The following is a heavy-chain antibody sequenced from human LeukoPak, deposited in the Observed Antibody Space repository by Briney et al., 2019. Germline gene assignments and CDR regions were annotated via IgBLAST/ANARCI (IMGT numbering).Heavy chain of an antibody. CDR1: GFTFSSYG. CDR2: IRYDGTNK. V-gene: IGHV3-30*02. J-gene: IGHJ4*02. Sequence: GGSLRLSCAASGFTFSSYGMHWVRQAPGKGLEWVAFIRYDGTNKYYAGSVKGRFTISRDNSKNTLYLQMNSLRAEDTAVYYCAKDLRFLEWSTPSFDYWGQGTLVTVSS. CDR3: AKDLRFLEWSTPSFDY. D-gene: IGHD3-3*01.